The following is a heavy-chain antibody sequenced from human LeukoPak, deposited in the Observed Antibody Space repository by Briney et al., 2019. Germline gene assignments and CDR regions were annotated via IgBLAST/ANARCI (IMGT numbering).Heavy chain of an antibody. J-gene: IGHJ5*02. CDR2: ISTSGAKT. V-gene: IGHV3-23*01. Sequence: GGSLRLSCAATGFTFSSYAMSWVRQAPVKGLEWVSTISTSGAKTYYADSVRGRFTVSRDNSKSTLYLQTNSLRADDTAVYYCAKASVGDSATPWFDPWGQGTLATVSS. D-gene: IGHD2-15*01. CDR1: GFTFSSYA. CDR3: AKASVGDSATPWFDP.